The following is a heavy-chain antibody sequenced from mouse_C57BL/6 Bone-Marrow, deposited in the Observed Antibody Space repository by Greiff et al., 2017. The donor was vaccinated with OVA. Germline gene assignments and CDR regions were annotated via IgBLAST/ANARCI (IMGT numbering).Heavy chain of an antibody. Sequence: QVQLKESGPGLVKPSQSLFLTCSITGFPITSGYYWIWIRQSPGKPLEWMGYITHSGETFYNPSLQSPISITRETSKNQFFLQLNSVTTEDTAMYYCAGVSYDYGGGAMDYWGQGTSVTVSS. V-gene: IGHV12-3*01. CDR2: ITHSGET. CDR1: GFPITSGYY. CDR3: AGVSYDYGGGAMDY. J-gene: IGHJ4*01. D-gene: IGHD2-4*01.